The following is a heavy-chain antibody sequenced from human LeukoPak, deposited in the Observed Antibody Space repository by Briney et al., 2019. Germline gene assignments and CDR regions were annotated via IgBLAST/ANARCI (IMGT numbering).Heavy chain of an antibody. CDR2: IIPIFGTA. V-gene: IGHV1-69*05. CDR1: GGTFSSYA. CDR3: ARDLHNRNGGGYFDY. J-gene: IGHJ4*02. Sequence: SVKVSCKASGGTFSSYAISWVRQAPGQGLEWMGRIIPIFGTANYAQKFQGRVTITTDESTSTAYMELSSLRSEDTAVYYCARDLHNRNGGGYFDYWGQGTLVTVSS. D-gene: IGHD1-14*01.